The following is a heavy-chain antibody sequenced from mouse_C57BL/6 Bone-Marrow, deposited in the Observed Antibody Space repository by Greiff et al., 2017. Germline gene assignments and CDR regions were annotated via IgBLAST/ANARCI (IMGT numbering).Heavy chain of an antibody. J-gene: IGHJ4*01. D-gene: IGHD2-4*01. Sequence: EVQLQQSGPELVKPGASVKISCKASGYSFTDYNMNWVQQSNGKSLEWMGVINPNYGTTSYNQKFKGKATLTVDQSSSTAYMQLNSLTSEDAAVYYCSRGKDYDYAMDYWGQGTSVTVSS. CDR1: GYSFTDYN. V-gene: IGHV1-39*01. CDR3: SRGKDYDYAMDY. CDR2: INPNYGTT.